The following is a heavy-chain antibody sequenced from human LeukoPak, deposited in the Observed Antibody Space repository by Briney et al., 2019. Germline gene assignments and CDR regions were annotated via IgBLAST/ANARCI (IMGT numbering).Heavy chain of an antibody. CDR1: RFTFSRYG. V-gene: IGHV3-30*02. Sequence: GGSLRLSCAASRFTFSRYGMHWVRQAPGKGLEWVSFIRFDGSNKYYAESVKGRFTISRDNSKNTLYLQMNSLRAEDTAVYYCANSHLWGQGTLVTVSS. J-gene: IGHJ4*02. CDR3: ANSHL. CDR2: IRFDGSNK.